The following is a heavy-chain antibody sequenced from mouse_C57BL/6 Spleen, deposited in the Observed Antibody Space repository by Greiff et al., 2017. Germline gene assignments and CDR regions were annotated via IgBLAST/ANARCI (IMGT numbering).Heavy chain of an antibody. CDR3: ARGGYGSNWYFDG. J-gene: IGHJ1*03. Sequence: EVQLVESGPGLVKPSQSLSLTCSVTGYSITSGYYWNWIRQFPGNKLEWMGYISYDGSNNYNPSLKNRISITRDTSKNQFFLKLNSVTTEDTATYYCARGGYGSNWYFDGGGTGTTVTVSS. D-gene: IGHD1-1*01. V-gene: IGHV3-6*01. CDR2: ISYDGSN. CDR1: GYSITSGYY.